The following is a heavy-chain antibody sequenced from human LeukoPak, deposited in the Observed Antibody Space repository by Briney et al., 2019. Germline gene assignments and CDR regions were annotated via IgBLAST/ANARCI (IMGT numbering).Heavy chain of an antibody. Sequence: SETLSLTCAVYSGSLSGYNWNWIRQSPGKGLEWIGEINQSGRINYNPSLKSRVTISVDTSKNQFSLKLTSLTAADTAVYYCAREAAIATAIVWFDPWGQGTLVTVTS. CDR3: AREAAIATAIVWFDP. V-gene: IGHV4-34*01. D-gene: IGHD6-13*01. CDR2: INQSGRI. CDR1: SGSLSGYN. J-gene: IGHJ5*02.